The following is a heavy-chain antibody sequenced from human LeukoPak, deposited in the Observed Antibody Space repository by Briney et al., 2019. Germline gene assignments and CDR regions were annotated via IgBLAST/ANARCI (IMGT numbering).Heavy chain of an antibody. CDR3: ARAVYSSGWLWTKWFDP. Sequence: GGSLRLSCAASGFTFSSHGMSWVRQAPGEGLEWVSVIGASAGSTHYVDSVKGRFTISRDKSKNTLYLQMNSLRAEDTAVYYCARAVYSSGWLWTKWFDPWGQGTLVTVSS. J-gene: IGHJ5*02. CDR1: GFTFSSHG. CDR2: IGASAGST. D-gene: IGHD6-19*01. V-gene: IGHV3-23*01.